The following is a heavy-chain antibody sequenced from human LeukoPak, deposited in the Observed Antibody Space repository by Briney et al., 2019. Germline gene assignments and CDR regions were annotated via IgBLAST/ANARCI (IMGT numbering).Heavy chain of an antibody. CDR1: GFTFSSYG. D-gene: IGHD3-10*01. J-gene: IGHJ4*02. CDR3: AKGGIWFGELLGFDY. V-gene: IGHV3-30*19. Sequence: PGGSLRLSCAASGFTFSSYGMHWVRQAPGKGLEWVAVISNDERNKYYTDSVKGRFTISRDNSKNTLYLQMNSLRAEDTAVYYCAKGGIWFGELLGFDYWGQGTLVTVSS. CDR2: ISNDERNK.